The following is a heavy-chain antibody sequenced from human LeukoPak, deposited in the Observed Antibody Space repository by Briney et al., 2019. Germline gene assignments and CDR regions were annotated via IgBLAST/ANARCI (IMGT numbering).Heavy chain of an antibody. J-gene: IGHJ5*02. Sequence: SETLSLTCTVSGGSISSGSYYWSWIRQPAGKGLEWIGRIYTSGSTNYNPSLKSRVTISVDTSKNQFSLKLSSVTAADTAVYYCARSKLPAAHFNWFDPWGQGTLVTVSS. V-gene: IGHV4-61*02. CDR3: ARSKLPAAHFNWFDP. D-gene: IGHD2-2*01. CDR2: IYTSGST. CDR1: GGSISSGSYY.